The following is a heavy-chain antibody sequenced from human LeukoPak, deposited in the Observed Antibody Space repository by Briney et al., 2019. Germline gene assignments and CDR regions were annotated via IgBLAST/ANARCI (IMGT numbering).Heavy chain of an antibody. V-gene: IGHV1-3*01. CDR3: ARSPGGTANFDY. J-gene: IGHJ4*02. Sequence: ASVKVSCKASGYTFTSYAMHWVRQAPGQRLEWMGWINAGNGNTKYSQKFQGRVTMTRDTSTSTVYMELSSLRSEDTAVYYCARSPGGTANFDYWGQGTLVTVSS. D-gene: IGHD1-7*01. CDR2: INAGNGNT. CDR1: GYTFTSYA.